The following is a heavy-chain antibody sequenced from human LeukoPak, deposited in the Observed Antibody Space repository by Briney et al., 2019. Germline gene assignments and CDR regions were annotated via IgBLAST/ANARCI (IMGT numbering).Heavy chain of an antibody. V-gene: IGHV1-2*02. CDR3: ARVMYVGIAVAGLLDY. D-gene: IGHD6-19*01. J-gene: IGHJ4*02. Sequence: ASVKVSCKASGYTFTGHYMHWVRQAPGQGLEWMGWINPNSGGTNYAQKFQGRVTMTRDTSISTAYMELSRLRSDDTAVYYCARVMYVGIAVAGLLDYWGQGTLVTVSS. CDR1: GYTFTGHY. CDR2: INPNSGGT.